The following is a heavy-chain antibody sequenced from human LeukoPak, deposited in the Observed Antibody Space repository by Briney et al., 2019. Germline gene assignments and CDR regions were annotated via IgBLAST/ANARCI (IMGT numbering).Heavy chain of an antibody. CDR2: IYTSGST. J-gene: IGHJ4*02. D-gene: IGHD4-17*01. CDR1: GGSISSGSYY. CDR3: ARGYGDYGGDY. V-gene: IGHV4-61*02. Sequence: SETLSLTCTVSGGSISSGSYYWSWIRQPAGKGLEWIGRIYTSGSTNYNPSLKSRVTISVDTSKNQFSLKLSSVTAADTAVYYCARGYGDYGGDYWGQGTLVTVSS.